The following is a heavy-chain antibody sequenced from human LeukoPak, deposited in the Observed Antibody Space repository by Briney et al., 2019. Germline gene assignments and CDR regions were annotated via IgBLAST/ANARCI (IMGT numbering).Heavy chain of an antibody. Sequence: PGRSLRLSCAASGFTFSSYGMHWVRQAPGKGLEWVAVISYDGSNKYYADPVKGRFTISRDNSKNTLYLQMNSLRAEDTAVYYCAKVDSGGYEYDYWGQGTLVTVSS. CDR2: ISYDGSNK. CDR1: GFTFSSYG. D-gene: IGHD5-12*01. J-gene: IGHJ4*02. CDR3: AKVDSGGYEYDY. V-gene: IGHV3-30*18.